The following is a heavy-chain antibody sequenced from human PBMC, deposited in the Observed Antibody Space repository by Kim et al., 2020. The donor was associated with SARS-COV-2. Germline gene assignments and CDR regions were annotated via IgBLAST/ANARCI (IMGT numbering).Heavy chain of an antibody. CDR1: GGSMTIYY. Sequence: SETLSLTCTVSGGSMTIYYWNWIRQPAGKGLEWIGRIQSSGTTNYNPSFNSRVTMLVDTSRNQLSLSLMSVTAADTARYYCARGPMVTNHVGIGDWGRG. CDR2: IQSSGTT. CDR3: ARGPMVTNHVGIGD. J-gene: IGHJ4*02. D-gene: IGHD2-21*02. V-gene: IGHV4-4*07.